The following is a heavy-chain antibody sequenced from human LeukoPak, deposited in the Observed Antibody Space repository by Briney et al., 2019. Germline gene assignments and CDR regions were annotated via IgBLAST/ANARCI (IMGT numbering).Heavy chain of an antibody. V-gene: IGHV1-2*02. CDR3: ARGVNYDFWSGYWSGDYYYMDV. CDR1: GYTFTGYY. CDR2: INPNSGGT. D-gene: IGHD3-3*01. Sequence: ASVKVSCKASGYTFTGYYMHWVRQAPGQGLEWMGWINPNSGGTNYAQKFQGRVTMTRDTSISTAYMELSRLRSDDTAVYYCARGVNYDFWSGYWSGDYYYMDVWGKGTTVTVSS. J-gene: IGHJ6*03.